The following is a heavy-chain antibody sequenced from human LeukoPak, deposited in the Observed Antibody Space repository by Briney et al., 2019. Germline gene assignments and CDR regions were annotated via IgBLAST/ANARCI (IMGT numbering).Heavy chain of an antibody. CDR2: INHSGST. Sequence: SETLSLTCAVYGGSFSGYYWSWIRQPPGKGLEWIGEINHSGSTNYNPSLKSRVTISVDTSKNQFSLKLSSVTAADTAVYYCASVDSSGYYYSNGPFDYWGQGTLVTVSS. J-gene: IGHJ4*02. CDR3: ASVDSSGYYYSNGPFDY. V-gene: IGHV4-34*01. D-gene: IGHD3-22*01. CDR1: GGSFSGYY.